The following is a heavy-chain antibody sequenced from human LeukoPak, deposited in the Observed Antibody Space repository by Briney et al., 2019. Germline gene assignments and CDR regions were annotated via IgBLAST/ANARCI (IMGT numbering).Heavy chain of an antibody. CDR1: GYTFINYY. Sequence: GASVKVSCKASGYTFINYYMHWVRQAPGQGLEWMGIINPSGGSTSYAQKFQGRVTMTRDTSTSTVYMELSSLRSEDTAVYYCARDGVTMVRGVITYNWFDPWGQGTLVTVSS. CDR2: INPSGGST. CDR3: ARDGVTMVRGVITYNWFDP. V-gene: IGHV1-46*01. J-gene: IGHJ5*02. D-gene: IGHD3-10*01.